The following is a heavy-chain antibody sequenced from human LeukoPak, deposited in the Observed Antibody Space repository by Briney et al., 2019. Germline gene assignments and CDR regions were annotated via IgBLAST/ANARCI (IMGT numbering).Heavy chain of an antibody. Sequence: GGSLRLSCVASGFSLSNFQMYWVRQAPGKGLEWVSIISLDGSTEFYADSVKGRFTISRDTASNTTHLEMNNLRIEDTAVYYCMRDYMGWFDPWGQGSLVTVSS. V-gene: IGHV3-30-3*01. CDR2: ISLDGSTE. J-gene: IGHJ5*02. D-gene: IGHD3-10*01. CDR3: MRDYMGWFDP. CDR1: GFSLSNFQ.